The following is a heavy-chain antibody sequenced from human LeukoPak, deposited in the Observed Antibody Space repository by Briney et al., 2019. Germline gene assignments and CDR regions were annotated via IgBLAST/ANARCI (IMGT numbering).Heavy chain of an antibody. V-gene: IGHV1-2*02. D-gene: IGHD2-2*01. CDR3: ARGHCSSTSCYSGKNWFDP. CDR2: INPNSGGT. J-gene: IGHJ5*02. Sequence: ASVKVSCKASGYTYTGYYMHWVRQAPGQGLEWMGWINPNSGGTNYAQKFQGRVTMTRDTSISTAYMELSRLRSDDTAVYYSARGHCSSTSCYSGKNWFDPWGQGTLVTVSS. CDR1: GYTYTGYY.